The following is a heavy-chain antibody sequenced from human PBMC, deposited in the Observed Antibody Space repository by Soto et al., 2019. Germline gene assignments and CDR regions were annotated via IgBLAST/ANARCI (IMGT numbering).Heavy chain of an antibody. CDR2: ISSSGSTI. CDR1: GFTFSDYY. D-gene: IGHD5-12*01. CDR3: AREYSGYDLDAFDI. Sequence: PGGSLRLSCAASGFTFSDYYMSWIRQAPGKGLEWVSYISSSGSTIYYADSVKGRFTISRDNAKNSLYLQMNSLRAEDTAVYYCAREYSGYDLDAFDIWGQGTMVTVSS. J-gene: IGHJ3*02. V-gene: IGHV3-11*01.